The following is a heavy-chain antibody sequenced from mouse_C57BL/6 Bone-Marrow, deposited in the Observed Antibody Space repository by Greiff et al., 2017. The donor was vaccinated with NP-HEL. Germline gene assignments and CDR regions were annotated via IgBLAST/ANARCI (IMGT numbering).Heavy chain of an antibody. CDR1: GYTFTNYW. D-gene: IGHD1-1*01. CDR3: ASRFGYYGSSYIYWYFDV. CDR2: IYPGGGYT. J-gene: IGHJ1*03. V-gene: IGHV1-63*01. Sequence: QVQLQQSGAELVRPGTSVKMSCKASGYTFTNYWIGWAKQRPGHGLEWIGDIYPGGGYTNYNEKFKGKATLTADKYSSTAYMQFSSLTSEDSAIYYCASRFGYYGSSYIYWYFDVWGTGTTVTVSS.